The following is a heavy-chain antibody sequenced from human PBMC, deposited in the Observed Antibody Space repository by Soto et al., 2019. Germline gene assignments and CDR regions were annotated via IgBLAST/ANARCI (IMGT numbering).Heavy chain of an antibody. CDR1: GFTFSSYW. CDR3: ARDRGGWWHYYGMDV. J-gene: IGHJ6*02. Sequence: PGGSLRLSCAASGFTFSSYWMHWVRQAPGKGLVWVSRINSDGSSTSCADSVKGRFTISRDNAKNTLYLQMNSLRAEDTAVYYCARDRGGWWHYYGMDVWGQGTTVTVSS. CDR2: INSDGSST. D-gene: IGHD6-19*01. V-gene: IGHV3-74*01.